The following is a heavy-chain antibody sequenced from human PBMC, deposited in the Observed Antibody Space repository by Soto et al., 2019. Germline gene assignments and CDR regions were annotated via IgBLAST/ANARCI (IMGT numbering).Heavy chain of an antibody. CDR3: ARVSVFVIAGAGYNWFAP. V-gene: IGHV4-34*01. D-gene: IGHD6-13*01. J-gene: IGHJ5*02. CDR1: GGSFSGYY. Sequence: SETLSLTCAVYGGSFSGYYWSWIRQPPGKGLEWIGEINHSGSTNYNPSLKSRVTISVDTSKNQFSLKLSSVTAADTAVYYCARVSVFVIAGAGYNWFAPWGQGTLVTVSS. CDR2: INHSGST.